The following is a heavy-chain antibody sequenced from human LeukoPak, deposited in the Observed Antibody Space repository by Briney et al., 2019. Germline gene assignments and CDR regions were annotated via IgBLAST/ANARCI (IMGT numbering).Heavy chain of an antibody. D-gene: IGHD1-1*01. J-gene: IGHJ4*02. V-gene: IGHV4-39*01. CDR3: ARDTRVRANFDY. Sequence: SETLSLTCPVSGVSISSSGYYWGWIRQPPGKGLEWIGNIYYSGSTYNNPPINSRVTISVNTTQNQFSPKLSSVTAADTAVYYCARDTRVRANFDYWGQGTLVTVSS. CDR1: GVSISSSGYY. CDR2: IYYSGST.